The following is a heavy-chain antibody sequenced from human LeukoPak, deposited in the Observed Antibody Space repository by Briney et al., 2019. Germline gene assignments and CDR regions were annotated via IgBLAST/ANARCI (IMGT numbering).Heavy chain of an antibody. V-gene: IGHV3-7*01. CDR3: ASGRALDY. CDR2: IKEDGSDK. J-gene: IGHJ4*02. CDR1: GFTFNSYW. Sequence: PGGSLRLSCVASGFTFNSYWMTWVRQAPGKGLEGVANIKEDGSDKHYMDSVKGRFTISRDNAKNSLYLQMSSLRAEDTAVYYCASGRALDYWGQGTLVTVSS.